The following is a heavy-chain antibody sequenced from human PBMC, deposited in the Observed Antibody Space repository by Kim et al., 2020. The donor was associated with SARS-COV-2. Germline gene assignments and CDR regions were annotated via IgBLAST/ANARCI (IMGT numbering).Heavy chain of an antibody. CDR1: GFTFSSYW. CDR3: ARETGYDSSGYFIYYFDY. CDR2: INSDGSST. D-gene: IGHD3-22*01. V-gene: IGHV3-74*01. J-gene: IGHJ4*02. Sequence: GGSLRLSCAASGFTFSSYWMHWVRQAPGKGLVWVSRINSDGSSTSYADSVKGRFIISRDNAKNTLYLQMNSLRAEDTAVYYCARETGYDSSGYFIYYFDYWGQGTLVTVSS.